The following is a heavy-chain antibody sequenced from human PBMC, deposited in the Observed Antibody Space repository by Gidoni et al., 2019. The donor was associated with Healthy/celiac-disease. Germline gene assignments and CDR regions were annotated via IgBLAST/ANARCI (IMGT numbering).Heavy chain of an antibody. CDR3: ASGPTKWLRPYYYYYGMDV. D-gene: IGHD5-12*01. J-gene: IGHJ6*02. CDR2: INAGNGNT. V-gene: IGHV1-3*01. Sequence: QVQLVQSGAEVKKPGASVKVSCKASGYTFTSYAMHWVRQAPGQRLEWMGGINAGNGNTKYSQKFQGRGTITRDTSASTAYMELSSLRSEDTAVYYCASGPTKWLRPYYYYYGMDVWGQGTTVTVSS. CDR1: GYTFTSYA.